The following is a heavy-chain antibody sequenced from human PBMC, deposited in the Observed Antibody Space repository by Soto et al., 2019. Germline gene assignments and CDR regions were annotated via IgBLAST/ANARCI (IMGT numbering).Heavy chain of an antibody. CDR1: GGSISSYY. D-gene: IGHD5-12*01. CDR3: ARLAHGMDV. Sequence: QVQLQESGPGLVKPSETLSLTCTVSGGSISSYYWSWIRQPPGKGLEWIGYIYYSGSTNYNPSLKSRVTISVDTSKNQFSLKLSSVTAADMAVYYCARLAHGMDVWGQGTTVTVSS. J-gene: IGHJ6*02. CDR2: IYYSGST. V-gene: IGHV4-59*08.